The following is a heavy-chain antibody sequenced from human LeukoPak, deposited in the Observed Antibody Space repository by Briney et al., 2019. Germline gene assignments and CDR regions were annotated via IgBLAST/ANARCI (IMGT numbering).Heavy chain of an antibody. Sequence: PSETLSLTCTVSGGSISSYYWSWIRRPPGKGLEWIGYIYYSGSTNYSPSLRSRVTISLDTSRNQFSLKLNSVTAADTAVYYCAKSNGYGLIDIWGQGTMVTVSS. CDR3: AKSNGYGLIDI. D-gene: IGHD3-10*01. J-gene: IGHJ3*02. CDR1: GGSISSYY. V-gene: IGHV4-59*12. CDR2: IYYSGST.